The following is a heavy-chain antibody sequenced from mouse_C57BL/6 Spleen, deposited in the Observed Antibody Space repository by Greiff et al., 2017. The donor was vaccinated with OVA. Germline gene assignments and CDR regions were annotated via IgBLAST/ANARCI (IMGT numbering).Heavy chain of an antibody. CDR3: ARLDYSNEYFDV. J-gene: IGHJ1*03. D-gene: IGHD2-5*01. Sequence: EVQLQEPGPELVKPGASVKISCKASGYSFTDYNMHWVKQSNGKSLEWIGVINPNYGTTSYNQKFKGKATLTVDQSSSTAYMQLNSLTSEDSAVYYCARLDYSNEYFDVWGTGTTVTVSS. CDR2: INPNYGTT. V-gene: IGHV1-39*01. CDR1: GYSFTDYN.